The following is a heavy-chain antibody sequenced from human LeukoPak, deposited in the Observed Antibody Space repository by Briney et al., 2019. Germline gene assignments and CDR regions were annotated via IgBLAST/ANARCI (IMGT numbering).Heavy chain of an antibody. CDR1: GFSFSTYG. V-gene: IGHV3-30*03. D-gene: IGHD6-13*01. CDR3: ARAQPPSSIAAAYPDY. Sequence: PGGSLRLSCAASGFSFSTYGMHWVRQAPGKGLQWMAGISQDGRDKYYGDSVKGRLTISRDNSKNTVYLEMNSLRPEDTALYFCARAQPPSSIAAAYPDYWGQGTLVTVSS. CDR2: ISQDGRDK. J-gene: IGHJ4*02.